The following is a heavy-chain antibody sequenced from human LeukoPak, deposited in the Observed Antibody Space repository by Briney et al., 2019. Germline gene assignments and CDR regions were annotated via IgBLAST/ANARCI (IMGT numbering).Heavy chain of an antibody. CDR3: ARSSICAGYNCNCAFDY. Sequence: SETLSLTCTVSGGSISSYYWDWIRQPPGKGLEWIGYIYYSGSTNYNPSLKSRVTISVDTSKSQFSLKLSSVTAADTAVYYCARSSICAGYNCNCAFDYWGQGTLVTVSS. D-gene: IGHD1-7*01. CDR2: IYYSGST. V-gene: IGHV4-59*01. J-gene: IGHJ4*02. CDR1: GGSISSYY.